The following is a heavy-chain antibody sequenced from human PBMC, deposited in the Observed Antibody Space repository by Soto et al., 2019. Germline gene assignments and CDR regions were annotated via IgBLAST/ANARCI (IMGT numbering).Heavy chain of an antibody. D-gene: IGHD3-10*01. Sequence: GASLKVSCQGSEYLFTTYWISSVRHMPDKGLEWMGIIYPLDSHIKYNPSLQGQVTISADKSSNTAFLQWSSLRASDTAIYFCARSYGPMSYGMDVWGQGTTVTVSS. CDR1: EYLFTTYW. CDR2: IYPLDSHI. CDR3: ARSYGPMSYGMDV. V-gene: IGHV5-51*01. J-gene: IGHJ6*02.